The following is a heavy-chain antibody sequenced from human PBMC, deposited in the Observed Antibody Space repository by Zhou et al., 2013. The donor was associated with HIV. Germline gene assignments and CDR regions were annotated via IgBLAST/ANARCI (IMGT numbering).Heavy chain of an antibody. Sequence: QVQLVQSGAEVKTPGASVMVSCKASGYSFTGKYIHWVRRAPGQGLEWMGGIIPIVGTPRYAQRFHGRVTISTDEDTSTAYMELSNLRNEDSAVYYCATHPGWTGVLDAFDMWGQGTLVTVSS. D-gene: IGHD6-19*01. CDR3: ATHPGWTGVLDAFDM. V-gene: IGHV1-69*01. CDR2: IIPIVGTP. J-gene: IGHJ3*02. CDR1: GYSFTGKY.